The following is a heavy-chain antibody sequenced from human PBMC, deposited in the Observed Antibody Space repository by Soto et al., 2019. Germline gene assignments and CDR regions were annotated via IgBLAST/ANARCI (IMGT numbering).Heavy chain of an antibody. CDR1: GGSISSYY. J-gene: IGHJ6*03. CDR3: ARCVWFGEVYHYYLYF. CDR2: IYYSGST. V-gene: IGHV4-59*01. D-gene: IGHD3-10*01. Sequence: SETLSLTCTVSGGSISSYYWSWIRQPPGKGLEWIGYIYYSGSTNYNPSLKSRVTISVDTSKNQFSLKLSSVTAADTAVYYCARCVWFGEVYHYYLYFWGQGTSVTVSS.